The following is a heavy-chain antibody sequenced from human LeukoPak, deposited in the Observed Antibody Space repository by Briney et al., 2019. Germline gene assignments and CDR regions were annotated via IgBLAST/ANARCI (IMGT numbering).Heavy chain of an antibody. J-gene: IGHJ4*02. CDR3: AKGGAGFWSAYFDY. D-gene: IGHD3-3*01. CDR1: GLTFSNYA. Sequence: GGSLRLSCAASGLTFSNYAMSWVRQAPGKGLEWVSAISGSGGSTYYADSVKGRFTISRDNSKNTLFLQMNSLRADDTAVYYCAKGGAGFWSAYFDYWGQGTLVTVSS. CDR2: ISGSGGST. V-gene: IGHV3-23*01.